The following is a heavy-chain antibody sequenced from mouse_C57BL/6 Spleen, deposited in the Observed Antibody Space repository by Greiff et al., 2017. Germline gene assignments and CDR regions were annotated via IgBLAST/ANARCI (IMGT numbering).Heavy chain of an antibody. J-gene: IGHJ4*01. V-gene: IGHV1-19*01. CDR3: ARGAQATAMDY. D-gene: IGHD3-2*02. CDR2: INPYNGGT. CDR1: GYTFTDYY. Sequence: VQLQQSGPVLVKPGASVKMSCKASGYTFTDYYMNWVKQSHGKSLEWIGVINPYNGGTSYNQKFKGKDTLTVDKSSSTAYMELNSLTSEDSAVYYCARGAQATAMDYWGQGTSVTVSS.